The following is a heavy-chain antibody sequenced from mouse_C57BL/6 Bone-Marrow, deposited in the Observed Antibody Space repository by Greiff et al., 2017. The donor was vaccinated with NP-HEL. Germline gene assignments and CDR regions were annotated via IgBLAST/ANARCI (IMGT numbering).Heavy chain of an antibody. Sequence: VQRVESGAELARPGASVKMSCKASGYTFTSYTMHWVKQRPGQGLEWIGYINPSSGYTKYNQKFKDKATLTADKSSSTAYMQLSSLTSEDSAVYYCARKSSYGRDAMDYWGQGTSVTVSS. CDR1: GYTFTSYT. CDR2: INPSSGYT. D-gene: IGHD1-1*01. V-gene: IGHV1-4*01. J-gene: IGHJ4*01. CDR3: ARKSSYGRDAMDY.